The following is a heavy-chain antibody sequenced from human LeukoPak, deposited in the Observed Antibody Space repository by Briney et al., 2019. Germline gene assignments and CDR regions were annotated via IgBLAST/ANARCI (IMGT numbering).Heavy chain of an antibody. CDR3: ARRGIIDNWFDP. J-gene: IGHJ5*02. D-gene: IGHD3-16*02. Sequence: ASVKVSCKASGGTFSSYAISWVRQAPGQGLEWMGGIIPIFGTANYAQKFQGRVTITTDESTSTAYMELRSLRSDDTAVYYCARRGIIDNWFDPWGQGTLVTVSS. CDR2: IIPIFGTA. CDR1: GGTFSSYA. V-gene: IGHV1-69*05.